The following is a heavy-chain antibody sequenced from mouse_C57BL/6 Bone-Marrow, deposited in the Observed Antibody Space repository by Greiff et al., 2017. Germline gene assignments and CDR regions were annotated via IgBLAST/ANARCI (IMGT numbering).Heavy chain of an antibody. CDR3: EREGRSPYYFDY. V-gene: IGHV1-64*01. CDR1: GYTFTSYW. J-gene: IGHJ2*01. CDR2: IHPNSGST. Sequence: QVQLQQPGAELVKPGASVKLSCKASGYTFTSYWMHWVKQRPGQGLEWIGMIHPNSGSTNYNEKFKSKATLTVDKSSSTAYMQLSSLTSEDSAVYYCEREGRSPYYFDYGGQGTALTVSS. D-gene: IGHD3-3*01.